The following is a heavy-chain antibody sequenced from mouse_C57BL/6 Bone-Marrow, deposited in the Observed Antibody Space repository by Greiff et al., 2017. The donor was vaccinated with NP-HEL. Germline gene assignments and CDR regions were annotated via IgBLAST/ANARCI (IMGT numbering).Heavy chain of an antibody. D-gene: IGHD1-1*01. Sequence: EVQLVESGGDLVKPGGSLKLSCAASGFTFSSYGMSWVRQTPDKRLEWVATISSGGSYTYYPDSVKGRFTISRDNAKNTLYLQMSSLKSEDTAMYYCARSYYGFYYFDYWGQGTTLTVSS. J-gene: IGHJ2*01. CDR1: GFTFSSYG. V-gene: IGHV5-6*01. CDR3: ARSYYGFYYFDY. CDR2: ISSGGSYT.